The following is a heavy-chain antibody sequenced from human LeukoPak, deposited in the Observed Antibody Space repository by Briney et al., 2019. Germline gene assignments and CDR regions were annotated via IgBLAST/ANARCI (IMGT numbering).Heavy chain of an antibody. Sequence: GGSLRLSCAASGFTFSSYAMSWVRQAPGQGLEWVSAISGSGGSTYYADSVKGRFTISRDNSKNTLYLQMNSLRAEDTAVYYCAKGPYSSSWFYFDYWGQGTLVTVSS. CDR1: GFTFSSYA. J-gene: IGHJ4*02. D-gene: IGHD6-13*01. V-gene: IGHV3-23*01. CDR2: ISGSGGST. CDR3: AKGPYSSSWFYFDY.